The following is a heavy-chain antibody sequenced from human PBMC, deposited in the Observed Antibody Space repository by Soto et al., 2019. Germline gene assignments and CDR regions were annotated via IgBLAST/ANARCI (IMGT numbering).Heavy chain of an antibody. J-gene: IGHJ6*02. V-gene: IGHV6-1*01. CDR2: TYYRSKWYN. CDR1: GDSVSSNSAA. CDR3: ARAPKHRGGYDYYYYYGMDV. D-gene: IGHD5-12*01. Sequence: KQSQTLSLTCAISGDSVSSNSAAWNWIRQSPSRGLEWLGRTYYRSKWYNDYAVSVKSRITINPDTSKNQFSLQLNSVTPEDTAVYYCARAPKHRGGYDYYYYYGMDVWGQGTTVTVSS.